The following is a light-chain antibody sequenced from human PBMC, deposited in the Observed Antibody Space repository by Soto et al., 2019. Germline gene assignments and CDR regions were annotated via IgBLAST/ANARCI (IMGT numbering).Light chain of an antibody. CDR2: MAS. V-gene: IGKV1-5*03. CDR3: QQYNTYPYT. J-gene: IGKJ2*01. Sequence: DIQMTQSPSTLSASVGDRVTITCRASQGLSTWLAWYQQKPGKAPKLLIYMASNLEGGVPSRFSGSGSGREFTLTITSLKPDDFATYYCQQYNTYPYTLGQGTELEIK. CDR1: QGLSTW.